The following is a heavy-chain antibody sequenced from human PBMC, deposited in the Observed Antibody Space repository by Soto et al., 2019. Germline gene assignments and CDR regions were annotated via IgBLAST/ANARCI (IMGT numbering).Heavy chain of an antibody. Sequence: GESLKISCKASGYSFTSNWIAWVRQMPGKGLEWMGIIFPSDSDTRYSPSFQGQVTISADKSTSTAYLQWSSLKPSDTAIYCCARPPTFSRESDRLDPWGQGTLVTVSS. D-gene: IGHD3-3*02. CDR3: ARPPTFSRESDRLDP. V-gene: IGHV5-51*01. CDR1: GYSFTSNW. J-gene: IGHJ5*01. CDR2: IFPSDSDT.